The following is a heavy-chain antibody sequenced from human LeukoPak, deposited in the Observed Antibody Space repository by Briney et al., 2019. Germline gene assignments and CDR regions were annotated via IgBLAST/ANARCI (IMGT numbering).Heavy chain of an antibody. CDR3: ARSYWGTNAFDI. CDR2: IYTSGST. CDR1: GGSISSGSYY. J-gene: IGHJ3*02. Sequence: SETLSLTCTVSGGSISSGSYYWSWIRQPAGKGLEWIGRIYTSGSTNYSPSLKSRVTISVDTSKNQFSLKLSSVTAADTAVYYCARSYWGTNAFDIWGQGTMVTVSS. D-gene: IGHD1-26*01. V-gene: IGHV4-61*02.